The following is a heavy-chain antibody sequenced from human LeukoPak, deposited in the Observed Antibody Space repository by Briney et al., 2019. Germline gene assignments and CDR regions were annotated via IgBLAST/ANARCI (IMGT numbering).Heavy chain of an antibody. CDR1: GFTFHGYV. V-gene: IGHV3-43*02. D-gene: IGHD3-10*01. Sequence: GGSLRLSCAATGFTFHGYVMHWVRQAPGKGLEWVSLISGDGSERHYADSVKGRFTISRDNSKNSLYLQMNSLRAEDTAVYYCAMVRGVTSDYWGQGTLVTVSS. CDR3: AMVRGVTSDY. J-gene: IGHJ4*02. CDR2: ISGDGSER.